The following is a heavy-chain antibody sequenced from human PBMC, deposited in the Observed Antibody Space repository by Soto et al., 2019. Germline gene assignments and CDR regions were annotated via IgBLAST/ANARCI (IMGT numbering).Heavy chain of an antibody. Sequence: KPSETLSLTCTVSCGSISSYYWSWIRQPPGKGLEWIGYIYYSGSTNYNPSLKSRVTISVDTSKNQFSLKLSSVTAADTAVYYCARVRGDIVVVPAAIGVFDYWGQGTLVTVSS. CDR1: CGSISSYY. V-gene: IGHV4-59*01. CDR3: ARVRGDIVVVPAAIGVFDY. CDR2: IYYSGST. J-gene: IGHJ4*02. D-gene: IGHD2-2*01.